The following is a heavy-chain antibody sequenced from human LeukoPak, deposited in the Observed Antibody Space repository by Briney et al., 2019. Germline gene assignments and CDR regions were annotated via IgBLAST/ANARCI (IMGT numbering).Heavy chain of an antibody. D-gene: IGHD1-1*01. J-gene: IGHJ4*02. CDR2: IDPSDSYI. CDR1: GYSFTTYW. Sequence: GESLKISCKGPGYSFTTYWINWVRQMPGKGLEWMGRIDPSDSYINYSPSFQGHVTISADKSISTAYLQWSSLKASDTAMYYCASQPNGYLDYWGQGTLVTVSS. V-gene: IGHV5-10-1*01. CDR3: ASQPNGYLDY.